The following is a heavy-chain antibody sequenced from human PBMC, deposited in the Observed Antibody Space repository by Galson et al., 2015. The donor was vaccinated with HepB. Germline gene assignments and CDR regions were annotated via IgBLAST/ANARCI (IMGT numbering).Heavy chain of an antibody. J-gene: IGHJ4*02. CDR3: SRKGDLSGYSGR. CDR2: IRSKANNYAT. Sequence: SLRLSCAASGFTFSGSAIHWVRQASGKGPEWVGRIRSKANNYATSYVPSLKGRFTISRDDSKNMAYLNMKSLKTEDTAVYDSSRKGDLSGYSGRGGQGTRVTVSS. V-gene: IGHV3-73*01. D-gene: IGHD1-26*01. CDR1: GFTFSGSA.